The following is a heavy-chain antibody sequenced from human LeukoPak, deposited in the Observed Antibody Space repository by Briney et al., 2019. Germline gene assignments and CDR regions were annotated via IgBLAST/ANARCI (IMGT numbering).Heavy chain of an antibody. CDR1: GGSISSYY. J-gene: IGHJ4*02. Sequence: SETLSLTCTVSGGSISSYYWSWIRQPAGKGLEWIGRIYTSGSTNYNPSLKSRVTMSVDTSKNQFSLNLSSVTAADTAVYYCARDSYYYGSGSYPLDYWGQGTLVTVSS. D-gene: IGHD3-10*01. V-gene: IGHV4-4*07. CDR2: IYTSGST. CDR3: ARDSYYYGSGSYPLDY.